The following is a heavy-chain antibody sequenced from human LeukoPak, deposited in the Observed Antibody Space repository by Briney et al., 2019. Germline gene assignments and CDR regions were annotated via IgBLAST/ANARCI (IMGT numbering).Heavy chain of an antibody. V-gene: IGHV3-21*01. D-gene: IGHD6-6*01. J-gene: IGHJ4*02. CDR3: ARDGPYSSSSHY. CDR2: ISSSSSYI. CDR1: GFTFSIYS. Sequence: GGSLRLSCAASGFTFSIYSMNWVRQAPGKGLEWVSSISSSSSYIYYADSVKGRFTISRDNAKNSLYLQMNSLRAEDTAVYYCARDGPYSSSSHYWGQGTLVTVSS.